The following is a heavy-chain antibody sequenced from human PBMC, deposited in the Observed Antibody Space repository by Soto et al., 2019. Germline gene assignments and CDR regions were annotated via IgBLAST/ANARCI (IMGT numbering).Heavy chain of an antibody. CDR2: INAGNGNT. Sequence: ASVKVSCKASGYTFTSYAMHWVRQAPGQRLEWMGWINAGNGNTKYSQKFQGRVTITRDTSASTAYMELSSLRSEDTAVYYCARGRIVATSIYYGMDVWGRGTTVTVSS. D-gene: IGHD5-12*01. CDR3: ARGRIVATSIYYGMDV. V-gene: IGHV1-3*01. CDR1: GYTFTSYA. J-gene: IGHJ6*02.